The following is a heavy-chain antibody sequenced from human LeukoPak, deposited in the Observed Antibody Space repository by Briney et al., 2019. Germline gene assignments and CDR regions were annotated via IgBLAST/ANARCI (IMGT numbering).Heavy chain of an antibody. CDR3: ARVGSGYWKYNWFDP. Sequence: SETLSLTCTVSGGFISSYYWSWIRQPPGKGLEWIGYIYYSGSTNYNPSLKSRVTISVDTSKNQFSLKLSSVTAADTAVYYRARVGSGYWKYNWFDPWGQGTLVTVSS. V-gene: IGHV4-59*12. D-gene: IGHD3-22*01. J-gene: IGHJ5*02. CDR2: IYYSGST. CDR1: GGFISSYY.